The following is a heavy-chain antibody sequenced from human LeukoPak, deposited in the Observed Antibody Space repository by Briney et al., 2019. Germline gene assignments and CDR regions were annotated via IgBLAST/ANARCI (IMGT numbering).Heavy chain of an antibody. V-gene: IGHV3-33*01. D-gene: IGHD5-18*01. Sequence: PGGSLRLSCAASGFTFSSYGMHWVRQAPGKGLEWVAVIWYDGSNKYYADSVKGRFTISRDNSKNTLYLQVNSLRAEDTAVYYCARDWPHTAMVFSLDGGLIDIWGQGTMVTVSS. J-gene: IGHJ3*02. CDR1: GFTFSSYG. CDR3: ARDWPHTAMVFSLDGGLIDI. CDR2: IWYDGSNK.